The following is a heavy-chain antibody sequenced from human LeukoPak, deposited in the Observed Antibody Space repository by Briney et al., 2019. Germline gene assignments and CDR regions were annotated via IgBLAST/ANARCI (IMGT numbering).Heavy chain of an antibody. CDR3: ARTYYYDSSGPSLDY. CDR1: GFTFDDYG. CDR2: INSNGGST. J-gene: IGHJ4*02. D-gene: IGHD3-22*01. V-gene: IGHV3-20*04. Sequence: PGGSLRLSCAASGFTFDDYGMSWVRQAPGKGLEWVSGINSNGGSTGYADSVKGRFTISRDNAKNSLYLQMNSLRAEDTAVYYCARTYYYDSSGPSLDYWGQGTLVTVSS.